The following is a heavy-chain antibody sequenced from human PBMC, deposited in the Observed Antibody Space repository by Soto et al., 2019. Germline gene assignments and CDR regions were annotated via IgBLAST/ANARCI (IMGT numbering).Heavy chain of an antibody. CDR1: GGSISSGGYY. V-gene: IGHV4-31*03. CDR3: ARDISITMVRGVRYYYYMDV. CDR2: IYYSGST. J-gene: IGHJ6*03. D-gene: IGHD3-10*01. Sequence: PSETLSLTCTVSGGSISSGGYYWSWIRQHPGKGLEWIGYIYYSGSTYYNPSLKSRVTISVDTSKNQFSLKLSSVTAADTAVYYCARDISITMVRGVRYYYYMDVWGKGTTVTVSS.